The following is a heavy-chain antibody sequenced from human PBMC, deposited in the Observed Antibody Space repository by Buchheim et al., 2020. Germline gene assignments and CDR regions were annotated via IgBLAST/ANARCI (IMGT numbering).Heavy chain of an antibody. J-gene: IGHJ6*03. CDR3: ATGGCSGSRCSWPYYYYYMDV. V-gene: IGHV1-24*01. CDR1: GDTLTELS. Sequence: QVQLVQSGAEVKRPGASVKVSCKVSGDTLTELSIYWVRQAPGKGLEWMGGFDPEDGEPTYAQKFQGRVTVTEDTSTDTAYMELRSLRSEDTAVYYCATGGCSGSRCSWPYYYYYMDVWGNGTT. D-gene: IGHD2-15*01. CDR2: FDPEDGEP.